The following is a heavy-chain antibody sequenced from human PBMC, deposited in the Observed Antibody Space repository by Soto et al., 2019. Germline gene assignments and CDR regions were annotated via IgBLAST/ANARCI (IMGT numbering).Heavy chain of an antibody. D-gene: IGHD3-22*01. Sequence: GGSLRLSCAAWRFTFSDYCRNWVRQAPGKWLEWVSSMSSTSSHTNYADSVKGRFTISRDNAKSPLYLQMDSLRADDTAVYYCAIGFDGPSGYHWGQGTLVTLSS. CDR3: AIGFDGPSGYH. J-gene: IGHJ4*02. CDR2: MSSTSSHT. CDR1: RFTFSDYC. V-gene: IGHV3-11*06.